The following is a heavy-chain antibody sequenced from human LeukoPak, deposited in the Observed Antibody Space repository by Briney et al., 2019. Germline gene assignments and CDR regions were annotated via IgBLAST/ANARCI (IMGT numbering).Heavy chain of an antibody. CDR2: IYYSGST. CDR3: ARARFVSRVAGTFYYYYMDV. CDR1: GGSISSSSYY. V-gene: IGHV4-39*07. J-gene: IGHJ6*03. Sequence: SETLSLTCTVSGGSISSSSYYWGWIRQPPGKGLEWIGSIYYSGSTYYNPSLKSRVTISVDTSKNQFSLKLSSVTAADTAVYYCARARFVSRVAGTFYYYYMDVWGKGTTVTVSS. D-gene: IGHD6-19*01.